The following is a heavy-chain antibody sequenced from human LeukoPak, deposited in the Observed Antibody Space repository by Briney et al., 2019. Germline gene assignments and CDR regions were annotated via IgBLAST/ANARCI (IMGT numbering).Heavy chain of an antibody. J-gene: IGHJ6*03. CDR2: INSDGTT. V-gene: IGHV3-74*01. CDR1: GFSFSSTW. Sequence: GGSLRLSCAASGFSFSSTWMHWVRQAPGEGLVWVSRINSDGTTTYADSVKGRFTISRDNAKNSLYLQMNSLRAEDTAVYYCARGYYYYMDVWGKGTTVTVSS. CDR3: ARGYYYYMDV.